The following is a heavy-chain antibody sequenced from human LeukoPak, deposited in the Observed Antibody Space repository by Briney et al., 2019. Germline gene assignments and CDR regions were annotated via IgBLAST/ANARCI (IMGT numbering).Heavy chain of an antibody. Sequence: ASVKVSCKASGGTFSSYGFSWVRQAPGQGLEWMGEIIPVFGTSSNAQKFQGRVTITADESTNTAYMELKSLRSEDTAIYYCASGSHCDTSCYPYCFFDLWGRGTLVTVSS. V-gene: IGHV1-69*13. CDR3: ASGSHCDTSCYPYCFFDL. CDR1: GGTFSSYG. D-gene: IGHD3-22*01. CDR2: IIPVFGTS. J-gene: IGHJ2*01.